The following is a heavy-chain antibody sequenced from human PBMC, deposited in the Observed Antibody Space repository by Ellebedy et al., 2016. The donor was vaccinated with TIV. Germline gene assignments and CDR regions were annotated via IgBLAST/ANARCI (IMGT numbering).Heavy chain of an antibody. V-gene: IGHV1-3*01. CDR2: INAGNGYT. J-gene: IGHJ4*02. CDR1: GYVFTSHA. Sequence: ASVKVSCKASGYVFTSHAMHWVRQAPGQRLEWMGWINAGNGYTKYSQKFQSRVTITRDTSASTAYMELSSLRSEDTAVYYCARDRSVRGVSFDYWGQGTLVTVSS. CDR3: ARDRSVRGVSFDY. D-gene: IGHD3-10*01.